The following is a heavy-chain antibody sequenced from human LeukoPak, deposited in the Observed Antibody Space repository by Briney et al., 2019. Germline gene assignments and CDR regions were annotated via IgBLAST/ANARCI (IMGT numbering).Heavy chain of an antibody. J-gene: IGHJ5*02. CDR2: IYYSGST. Sequence: PSETLSLTCTVSGGSISSGGYYWSWIRQHPGKGLEWIGYIYYSGSTYYNPSLKSRVTISVDTSKHQFSLKLSSVTAADTDVYSCARDRLSPPGFDPWGQGTLVTVSS. V-gene: IGHV4-31*03. CDR1: GGSISSGGYY. CDR3: ARDRLSPPGFDP. D-gene: IGHD5-12*01.